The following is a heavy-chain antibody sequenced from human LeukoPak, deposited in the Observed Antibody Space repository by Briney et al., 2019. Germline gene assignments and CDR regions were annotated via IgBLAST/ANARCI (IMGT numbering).Heavy chain of an antibody. CDR2: INHSGST. CDR1: GGSFSGYY. V-gene: IGHV4-34*01. CDR3: AKAAGYSDYTGWRFDY. D-gene: IGHD4-11*01. Sequence: PSETLSLTCAVYGGSFSGYYWSWISQPPGKGLEWIGEINHSGSTNYNPSLKSRVTISVDTSKNQFSLKLSSVTAADTAVYYCAKAAGYSDYTGWRFDYWGQGTLVTVSS. J-gene: IGHJ4*02.